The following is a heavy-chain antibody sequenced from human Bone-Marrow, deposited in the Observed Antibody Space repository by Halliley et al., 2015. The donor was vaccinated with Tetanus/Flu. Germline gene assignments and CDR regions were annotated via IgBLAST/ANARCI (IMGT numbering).Heavy chain of an antibody. D-gene: IGHD3-22*01. CDR2: IWNDGSYK. CDR3: ARDESSGYLHFDY. CDR1: GFTFTTFG. Sequence: SLRLSCAASGFTFTTFGMNWVRQAPGKGLEWVAVIWNDGSYKYYADSVKGRFTISRDNSKNTLYLQMNSLRAEDTALYYCARDESSGYLHFDYWGQGALVTVSS. J-gene: IGHJ4*02. V-gene: IGHV3-33*01.